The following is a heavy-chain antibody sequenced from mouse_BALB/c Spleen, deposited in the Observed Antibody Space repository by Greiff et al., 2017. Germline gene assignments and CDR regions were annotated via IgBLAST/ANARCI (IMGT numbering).Heavy chain of an antibody. J-gene: IGHJ2*01. D-gene: IGHD2-1*01. CDR3: ARGGNYPYYFDY. V-gene: IGHV5-17*02. Sequence: EVKVVESGGGLVQPGGSRKLSCAASGFTFSSFGMHWVRQAPEKGLEWVAYISSGSSTIYYADTVKGRFTISRDNPKNTLFLQMTSLRSEDTAMYYCARGGNYPYYFDYWGQGTTLTVSS. CDR2: ISSGSSTI. CDR1: GFTFSSFG.